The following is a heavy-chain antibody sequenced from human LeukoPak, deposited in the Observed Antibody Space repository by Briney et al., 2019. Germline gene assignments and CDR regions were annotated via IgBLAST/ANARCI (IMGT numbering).Heavy chain of an antibody. Sequence: SETLSVTCAVSAASISNYYWSWIRQAPGKGLEWIGYISNSGSTNYNPSLKSRVSISLDTSKNRFSLNRNFVTAADTAVYYCASPRSGYRYTFDYWGQGALVTVSS. D-gene: IGHD3-22*01. J-gene: IGHJ4*02. CDR1: AASISNYY. CDR3: ASPRSGYRYTFDY. V-gene: IGHV4-4*09. CDR2: ISNSGST.